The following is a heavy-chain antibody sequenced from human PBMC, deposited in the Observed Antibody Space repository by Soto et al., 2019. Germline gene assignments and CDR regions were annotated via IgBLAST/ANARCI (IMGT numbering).Heavy chain of an antibody. CDR1: GYTFTSYG. CDR2: ISAYNGNT. CDR3: AWGGYQLLGEENWFDP. V-gene: IGHV1-18*01. Sequence: GASVKVSCKASGYTFTSYGISWVRQAPGQGLEWMGWISAYNGNTNYAQKLQGRATMTTDTSTSTAYMELRSLRSDDTAVYYCAWGGYQLLGEENWFDPWGQGTLVTVS. D-gene: IGHD2-2*01. J-gene: IGHJ5*02.